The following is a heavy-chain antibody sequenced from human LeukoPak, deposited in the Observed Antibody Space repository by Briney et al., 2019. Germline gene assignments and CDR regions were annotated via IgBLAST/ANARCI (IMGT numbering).Heavy chain of an antibody. J-gene: IGHJ4*02. V-gene: IGHV3-15*01. CDR2: IKSKPDGGAI. D-gene: IGHD1/OR15-1a*01. Sequence: PGGSLRLSCAASGIIFTNAWMSWVRQAPGKGLEWVGRIKSKPDGGAIDYAAPVKGRFTISRDESQNTVSLHMNSLKTEDTAVYYCSSGTLNRDSLGYWGQETLVTVSS. CDR3: SSGTLNRDSLGY. CDR1: GIIFTNAW.